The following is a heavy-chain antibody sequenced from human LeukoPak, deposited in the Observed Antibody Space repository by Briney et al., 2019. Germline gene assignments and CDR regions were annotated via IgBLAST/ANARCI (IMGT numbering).Heavy chain of an antibody. CDR1: GFTFSSYA. CDR2: ISGSGGST. D-gene: IGHD6-19*01. V-gene: IGHV3-23*01. Sequence: PGGSLRLSCAASGFTFSSYAMSWVRQAPGKGLEWVSAISGSGGSTYYADSVKGRFTISRDNSKNTLYLQMNSLRAEDTAVYYCAKLRGRAVAGRLRFDYWGQGTLVTVSS. CDR3: AKLRGRAVAGRLRFDY. J-gene: IGHJ4*02.